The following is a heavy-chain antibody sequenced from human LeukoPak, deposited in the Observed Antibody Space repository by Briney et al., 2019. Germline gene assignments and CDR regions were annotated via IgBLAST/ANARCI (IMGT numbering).Heavy chain of an antibody. CDR1: GFTFSSYG. V-gene: IGHV3-30*18. D-gene: IGHD3-10*01. CDR3: AKDNLVRFGEYYGYYGMDV. Sequence: PGGSLRLSCAASGFTFSSYGMHWVRQAPGKGLEWVAVISYDGSNKYYADSVKGRFTISRDNSKNTLYLQMNSLRAEDTAVYYCAKDNLVRFGEYYGYYGMDVWGQGTTVTVSS. CDR2: ISYDGSNK. J-gene: IGHJ6*02.